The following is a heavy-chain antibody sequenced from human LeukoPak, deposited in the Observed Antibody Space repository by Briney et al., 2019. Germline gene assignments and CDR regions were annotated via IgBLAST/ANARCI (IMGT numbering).Heavy chain of an antibody. CDR1: GYTFTGYY. CDR2: INPNSGGT. J-gene: IGHJ4*02. Sequence: GASVKVSCKASGYTFTGYYMHWVRQAPGQGLEWMGWINPNSGGTSYAQKFQGRVTMTRDTSISTAYMELSRLRSDDTAVYYCARSSGWYQIGGEIDYWGQGTLVTVSS. V-gene: IGHV1-2*02. D-gene: IGHD6-19*01. CDR3: ARSSGWYQIGGEIDY.